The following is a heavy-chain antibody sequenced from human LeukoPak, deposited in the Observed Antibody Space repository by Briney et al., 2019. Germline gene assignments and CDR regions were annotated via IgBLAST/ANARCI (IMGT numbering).Heavy chain of an antibody. CDR3: ARAALSSCSSTSCTDY. D-gene: IGHD2-2*01. J-gene: IGHJ4*02. CDR1: GGTFSSYA. CDR2: FIPILGIA. Sequence: SVKVSCKASGGTFSSYAISWVRQAPGQGLEWMGRFIPILGIANYAQKFQGRVTITADKSTSTAYMELSSLRSEDTAVYYCARAALSSCSSTSCTDYWGQGTLVTVSS. V-gene: IGHV1-69*04.